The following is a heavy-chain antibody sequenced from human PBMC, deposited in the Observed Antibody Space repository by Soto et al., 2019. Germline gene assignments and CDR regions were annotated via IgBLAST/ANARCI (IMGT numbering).Heavy chain of an antibody. CDR3: ARETWSPHEYSSSSGPSLIDYYYMDV. V-gene: IGHV4-34*01. Sequence: SSETLSLTCAVYGGSFSGYYWSWIRQPPGKGLEWIGEINHSGSTNYNPSLKSRDTISVDTSKNQFSLKLSFVTAADTAVYYCARETWSPHEYSSSSGPSLIDYYYMDVWGKGATVTVSS. CDR2: INHSGST. J-gene: IGHJ6*03. D-gene: IGHD6-6*01. CDR1: GGSFSGYY.